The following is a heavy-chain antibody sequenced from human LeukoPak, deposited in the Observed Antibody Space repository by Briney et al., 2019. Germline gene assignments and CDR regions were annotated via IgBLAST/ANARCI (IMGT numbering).Heavy chain of an antibody. Sequence: PSETLSLTCAVSGGSISSGGYSWSWIRQPAGKGLEWIGRIYTSGSTNYNPSLKSRVTMSVDTSKNQFSLKLSSVTAADTAVYYCARGGGDDYSNYVIPWDWGQGTLVTVSS. J-gene: IGHJ4*02. CDR2: IYTSGST. CDR3: ARGGGDDYSNYVIPWD. D-gene: IGHD4-11*01. V-gene: IGHV4-61*02. CDR1: GGSISSGGYS.